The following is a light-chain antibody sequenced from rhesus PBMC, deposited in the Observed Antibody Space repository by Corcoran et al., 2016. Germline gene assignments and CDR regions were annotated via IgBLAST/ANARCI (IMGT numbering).Light chain of an antibody. J-gene: IGKJ2*01. V-gene: IGKV1-25*01. CDR3: QQTNAYPYS. CDR1: QGISSY. CDR2: GSS. Sequence: DIQMTQSPSSLSASVGDRVTLTCRASQGISSYLAWYQQKPGKASKVLIYGSSTLKSGVPSRFSGSGSGADFTLTISSLQPEDSATYYCQQTNAYPYSFCQGTTVEIK.